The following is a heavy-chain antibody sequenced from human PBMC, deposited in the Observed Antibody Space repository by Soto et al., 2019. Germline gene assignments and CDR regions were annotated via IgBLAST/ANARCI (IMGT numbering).Heavy chain of an antibody. CDR1: GYTFTSYA. Sequence: ASVKVSCKASGYTFTSYAMHWVRQAPGQGLEWMGWISAYNGNTTYAQHFQGRVTMTTDTSTSTAYMELRSLRSDDTAVYYCARGGTPFDYWGQGTLVTVSS. CDR3: ARGGTPFDY. J-gene: IGHJ4*02. D-gene: IGHD3-16*01. CDR2: ISAYNGNT. V-gene: IGHV1-18*01.